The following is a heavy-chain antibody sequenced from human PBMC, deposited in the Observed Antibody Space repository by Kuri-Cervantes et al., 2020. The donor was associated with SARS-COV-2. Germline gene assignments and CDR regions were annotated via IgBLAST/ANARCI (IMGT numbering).Heavy chain of an antibody. CDR1: GGTFSSYA. Sequence: SVKVSCKASGGTFSSYAISWVRQAPGQGLEWMGGIIPIFGTANYAQKFQGRVTITADESTSTAYMELSSLRSEDTAAYYCARGPVVAAIFSWFDPWGQGTLVTVSS. CDR3: ARGPVVAAIFSWFDP. CDR2: IIPIFGTA. J-gene: IGHJ5*02. V-gene: IGHV1-69*13. D-gene: IGHD2-15*01.